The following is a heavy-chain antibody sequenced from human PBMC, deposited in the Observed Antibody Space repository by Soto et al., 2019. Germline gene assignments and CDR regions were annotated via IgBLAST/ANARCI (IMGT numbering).Heavy chain of an antibody. CDR1: GGSISGSYYY. D-gene: IGHD1-20*01. J-gene: IGHJ4*02. CDR2: AFYTGFT. Sequence: PSETLSLTCAVSGGSISGSYYYWGWLRQSPGRGPEWIGSAFYTGFTSYNPSLESRVSVSVDTSKNQFSLKVSAVTAADTAVYYCASSQKGYNWNYFDHWGQGALVTVSS. CDR3: ASSQKGYNWNYFDH. V-gene: IGHV4-39*01.